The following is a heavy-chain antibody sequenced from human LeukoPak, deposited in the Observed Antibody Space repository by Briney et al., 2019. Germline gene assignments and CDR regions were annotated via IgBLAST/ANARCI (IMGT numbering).Heavy chain of an antibody. D-gene: IGHD3-16*02. J-gene: IGHJ4*02. CDR2: IIPIFGTA. CDR3: ARGRGGDIPNYYFDY. V-gene: IGHV1-69*13. CDR1: GGTFSSYA. Sequence: SVKVSCKASGGTFSSYAISWVRQAPGQGLEWMGGIIPIFGTANYAQKFQGRVTITADESTSTAYMELSSLRSEDTAVYYCARGRGGDIPNYYFDYWGLGTLVTVSS.